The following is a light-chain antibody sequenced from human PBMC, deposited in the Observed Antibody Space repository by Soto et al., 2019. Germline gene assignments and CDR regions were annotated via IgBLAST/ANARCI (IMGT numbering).Light chain of an antibody. V-gene: IGLV2-14*01. CDR3: SSYTSSSTRV. J-gene: IGLJ1*01. CDR1: SSDVGSYNY. CDR2: DVS. Sequence: QSALTQPASVSGSPGQSIAISCTGASSDVGSYNYVSWYQQHPGKPPKLMIYDVSNRPSGVSDRFSGSKSGNTASLTISGLQVEDEADYYCSSYTSSSTRVFGTGTKLTVL.